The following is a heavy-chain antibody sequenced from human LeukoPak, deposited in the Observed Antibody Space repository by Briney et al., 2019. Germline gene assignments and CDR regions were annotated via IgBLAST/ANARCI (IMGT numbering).Heavy chain of an antibody. V-gene: IGHV1-18*01. CDR3: ARDSGGYSSSWYVQRAFDI. D-gene: IGHD6-13*01. CDR2: ISAYNGNT. CDR1: GGTFSSYA. J-gene: IGHJ3*02. Sequence: ASVEVSCKASGGTFSSYAISWVRQARGQGLEWMGWISAYNGNTNYAQKLQGRVTMTTDTSTSTAYMELRSLRSDDTAVYYCARDSGGYSSSWYVQRAFDIWGQGTMVTVSS.